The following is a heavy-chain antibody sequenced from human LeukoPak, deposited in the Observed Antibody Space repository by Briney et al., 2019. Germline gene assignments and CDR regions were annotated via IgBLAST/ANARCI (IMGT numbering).Heavy chain of an antibody. CDR3: ARGRSGGYDDFDY. CDR1: GDSISSYY. V-gene: IGHV4-59*12. Sequence: SETLSLTCTVSGDSISSYYWSWIRRPPGKGLEWIGYIYYTGSTNYNPSLKSRVTISVDTSKNQFSLKLSSVTAADTAVYYCARGRSGGYDDFDYWGQGTLVTVSS. CDR2: IYYTGST. D-gene: IGHD5-12*01. J-gene: IGHJ4*02.